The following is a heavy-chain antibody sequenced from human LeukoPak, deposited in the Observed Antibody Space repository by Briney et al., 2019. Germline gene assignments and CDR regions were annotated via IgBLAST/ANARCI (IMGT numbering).Heavy chain of an antibody. CDR2: INPNSGGT. V-gene: IGHV1-2*02. Sequence: ASVKVSCKASGYTFTGYYMHWVRQAPGQGLEWMGWINPNSGGTNYAQKFQGRVTMTRDTSISTAYMELSRLRSDDTAVYYCARDCPWGICSGYEYYYYYGMDVWGQGTTVTVSS. CDR1: GYTFTGYY. J-gene: IGHJ6*02. D-gene: IGHD5-12*01. CDR3: ARDCPWGICSGYEYYYYYGMDV.